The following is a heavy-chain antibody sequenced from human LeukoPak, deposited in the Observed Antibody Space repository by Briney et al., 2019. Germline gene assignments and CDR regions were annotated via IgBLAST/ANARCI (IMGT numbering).Heavy chain of an antibody. CDR1: GGSITSYY. V-gene: IGHV4-59*12. CDR2: ISYSGST. D-gene: IGHD3-16*01. Sequence: PSETLSLTCAVSGGSITSYYWTWIRQPPGKGLEWIGYISYSGSTNYNPSLKSRVFISIDTSNNQLSLRLSSVTAADTAVYYCARNGDDNGHYYHYYMDVWGKGTTDTVSS. J-gene: IGHJ6*03. CDR3: ARNGDDNGHYYHYYMDV.